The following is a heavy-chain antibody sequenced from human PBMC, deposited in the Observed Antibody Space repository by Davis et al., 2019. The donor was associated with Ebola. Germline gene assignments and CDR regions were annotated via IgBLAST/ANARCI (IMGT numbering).Heavy chain of an antibody. CDR1: GDSINNYY. D-gene: IGHD3-22*01. CDR3: AREQYYYDSSGYHRGAFDI. Sequence: MPSETLSLTCTVSGDSINNYYWSWIRQPPGKGLEWVGHMFYSGTSNYNPSLKSRVTMSFDTSKNQFSLKLSSVTAADTAVYYCAREQYYYDSSGYHRGAFDIWGQGTMVTVSS. J-gene: IGHJ3*02. V-gene: IGHV4-59*12. CDR2: MFYSGTS.